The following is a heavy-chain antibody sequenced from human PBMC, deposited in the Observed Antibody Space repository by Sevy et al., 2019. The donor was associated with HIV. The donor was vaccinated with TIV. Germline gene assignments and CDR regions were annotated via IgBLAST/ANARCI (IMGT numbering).Heavy chain of an antibody. CDR2: IYHSGST. D-gene: IGHD3-22*01. CDR1: GYSISSGYY. CDR3: ARAGYYDSGGYFAGPSSSEYFQH. J-gene: IGHJ1*01. V-gene: IGHV4-38-2*02. Sequence: SETLSLTCTVSGYSISSGYYWGWIRQPPGKGLEWSGSIYHSGSTYYNPSRKSPVTISVDTAKNQFSLKLTSVTAADTTVYYCARAGYYDSGGYFAGPSSSEYFQHWGQCTLVTVSS.